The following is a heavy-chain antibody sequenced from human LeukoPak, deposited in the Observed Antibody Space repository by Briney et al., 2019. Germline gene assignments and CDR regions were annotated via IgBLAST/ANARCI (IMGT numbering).Heavy chain of an antibody. CDR3: ARDGYSSSWFTNWFDP. CDR2: ISAYNGNT. V-gene: IGHV1-18*04. Sequence: ASVKVSCKASGYTFTSYGISWVRQAPGQGLEWMGWISAYNGNTNYAQKLQGRVTMTTDTSTSTAYMELRSLRSDDTAVYYCARDGYSSSWFTNWFDPRGQGTLVTVSS. CDR1: GYTFTSYG. J-gene: IGHJ5*02. D-gene: IGHD6-13*01.